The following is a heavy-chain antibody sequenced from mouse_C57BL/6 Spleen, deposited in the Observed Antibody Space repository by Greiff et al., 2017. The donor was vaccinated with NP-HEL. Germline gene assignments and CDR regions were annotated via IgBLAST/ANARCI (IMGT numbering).Heavy chain of an antibody. CDR3: ARDYYGSSYDWYFDV. J-gene: IGHJ1*03. CDR1: GFNIKDYY. D-gene: IGHD1-1*01. Sequence: VQLQQSGAELVKPGASVKLSCTASGFNIKDYYMHWVKQRTEQGLEWIGRIDPEDGETKYAPTFQGKATITADTSSNTAYLQLSSLTSEDTAVYYCARDYYGSSYDWYFDVWGTGTTVTVSS. CDR2: IDPEDGET. V-gene: IGHV14-2*01.